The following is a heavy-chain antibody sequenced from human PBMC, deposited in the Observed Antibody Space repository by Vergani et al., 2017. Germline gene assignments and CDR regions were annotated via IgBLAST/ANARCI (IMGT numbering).Heavy chain of an antibody. CDR2: IYYSGST. CDR1: GGSISSYY. CDR3: ATGGGWLQPVDY. V-gene: IGHV4-59*01. Sequence: QVQLQESGPGLVKPSETLSLTCTVSGGSISSYYWTWIRRPPGKGLEWIGYIYYSGSTNCNPSLKSRVTISIDTSKNQFSLKLSSVTAADTAVYYCATGGGWLQPVDYWGQGTLVTVSS. J-gene: IGHJ4*02. D-gene: IGHD5-24*01.